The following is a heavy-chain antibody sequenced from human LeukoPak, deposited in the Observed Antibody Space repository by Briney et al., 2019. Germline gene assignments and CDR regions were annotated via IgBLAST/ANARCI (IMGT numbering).Heavy chain of an antibody. CDR3: AKQSAGSAAWYSLHYDF. CDR1: GFTFGTSA. J-gene: IGHJ4*02. CDR2: ITSGDGSP. Sequence: GGSLRLSCAASGFTFGTSAMSWVRQTPEKGLEWVSTITSGDGSPYYADSVKGRFTISRDNSNNMLYLQMNSLRAEDTAVYFCAKQSAGSAAWYSLHYDFWGQGTLVTVSS. D-gene: IGHD6-13*01. V-gene: IGHV3-23*01.